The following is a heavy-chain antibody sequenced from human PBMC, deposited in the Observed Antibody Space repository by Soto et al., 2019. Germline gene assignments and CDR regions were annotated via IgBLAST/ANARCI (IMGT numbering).Heavy chain of an antibody. V-gene: IGHV1-69*12. J-gene: IGHJ6*02. CDR1: GGTFSSYA. CDR3: ARHVPAAGYYYGMDV. D-gene: IGHD2-2*01. Sequence: QVQLVQSGAEVKKPGSSVKVSCKASGGTFSSYAISWMRQAPGQGLEWMGGIIPIFGTANYAQKFQGRVRITADDSTSTAYMELSSLRSEDTAVYYCARHVPAAGYYYGMDVWGQGTTVTVSS. CDR2: IIPIFGTA.